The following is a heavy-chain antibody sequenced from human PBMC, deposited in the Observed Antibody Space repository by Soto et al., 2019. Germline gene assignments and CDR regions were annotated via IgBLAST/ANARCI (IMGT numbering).Heavy chain of an antibody. CDR2: IIPIFGTA. J-gene: IGHJ6*04. Sequence: QVQLVQSGAEVKKPGSSVKVSCKASGGTFSSYAISWVRQAPGQGLEWMGGIIPIFGTANYAQKFQGRVTITADEPTSTAYMELSSLRSEDTAGYYCARYPKNYYDRRGYDRAAPNYYYYYGMDVWGEGTTVTVSS. V-gene: IGHV1-69*01. CDR3: ARYPKNYYDRRGYDRAAPNYYYYYGMDV. CDR1: GGTFSSYA. D-gene: IGHD3-22*01.